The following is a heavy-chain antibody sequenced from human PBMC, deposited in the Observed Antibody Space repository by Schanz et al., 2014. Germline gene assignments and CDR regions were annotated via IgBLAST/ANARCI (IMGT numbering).Heavy chain of an antibody. CDR1: GFTFRGHA. V-gene: IGHV3-30*04. Sequence: QVQLVESGGGVVQPGTYLRLSCAASGFTFRGHAMHWVRQAPGQGLEKVAVTSTDANKTYYASSVRGRFTISRDNSKNTVYLQMNSLRSEDTAVYYCTRDRGALINHNDALDLWGQGTMVSVSS. CDR2: TSTDANKT. J-gene: IGHJ3*01. CDR3: TRDRGALINHNDALDL. D-gene: IGHD3-16*01.